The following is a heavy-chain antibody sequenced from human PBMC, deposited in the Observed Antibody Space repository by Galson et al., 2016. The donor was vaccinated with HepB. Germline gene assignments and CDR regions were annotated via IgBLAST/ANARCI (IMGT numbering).Heavy chain of an antibody. J-gene: IGHJ4*02. D-gene: IGHD1-26*01. CDR1: GGSFGDHL. CDR2: INHSGST. CDR3: ARLGFGSYHYFFDY. Sequence: LSLTCAVYGGSFGDHLRKCLVQPPGKGLEKIEDINHSGSTKYTSSLQSRVTISVDMSKNQFSLRLSSVSAADTAIYYCARLGFGSYHYFFDYWGQGTLVTVSS. V-gene: IGHV4-34*01.